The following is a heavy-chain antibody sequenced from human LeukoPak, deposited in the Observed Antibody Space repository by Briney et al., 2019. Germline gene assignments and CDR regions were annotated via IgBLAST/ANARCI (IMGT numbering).Heavy chain of an antibody. D-gene: IGHD5-18*01. CDR1: GYRFTSYW. CDR2: IDPSDSYT. Sequence: GESLRIPLKGSGYRFTSYWISWVGQMPGKGLDWMGRIDPSDSYTNYSPSFQGHVTISADKSISTAYLQWSSLKASDTAMYYCASTAIYYYGMDVWGQGTTVTVSS. J-gene: IGHJ6*02. CDR3: ASTAIYYYGMDV. V-gene: IGHV5-10-1*01.